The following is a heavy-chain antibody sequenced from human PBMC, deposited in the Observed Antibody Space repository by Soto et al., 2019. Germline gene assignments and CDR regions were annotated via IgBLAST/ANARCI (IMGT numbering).Heavy chain of an antibody. Sequence: SETLSLTCTVSGGSVSSGSYYWSWIRQPPGKGLEWIGYIYYSGSTNYNPPLKSRVTISVDTSKNQFSLKLSSVTAADTAVYYCARDRERYCSGGSCSPGAFDIWGQGTMVTVSS. V-gene: IGHV4-61*01. D-gene: IGHD2-15*01. CDR3: ARDRERYCSGGSCSPGAFDI. CDR1: GGSVSSGSYY. CDR2: IYYSGST. J-gene: IGHJ3*02.